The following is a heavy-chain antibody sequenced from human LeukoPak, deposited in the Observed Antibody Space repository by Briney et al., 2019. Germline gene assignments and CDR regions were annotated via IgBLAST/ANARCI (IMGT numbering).Heavy chain of an antibody. CDR1: GGSFSGYY. J-gene: IGHJ4*02. V-gene: IGHV4-34*01. Sequence: SETLSLTCAVYGGSFSGYYWSWIRQPPGKGLEWIGEINHSGSTNYNPSLKSRVTISVDTSKNQFSLKLSSVTAADTAVYYCAGWFGELLGEYYFDYWGQGTLVTVSS. D-gene: IGHD3-10*01. CDR3: AGWFGELLGEYYFDY. CDR2: INHSGST.